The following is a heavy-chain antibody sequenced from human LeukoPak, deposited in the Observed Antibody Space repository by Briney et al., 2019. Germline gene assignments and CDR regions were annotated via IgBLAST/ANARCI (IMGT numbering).Heavy chain of an antibody. J-gene: IGHJ4*02. CDR3: ATNYDILTGYPPSFDY. D-gene: IGHD3-9*01. Sequence: GASVKVSCKVSGYTLTELSMHWVRQAPGKGLEWMGGFDPEDGETIYAQKFQGRVTMTEDISTDTAYMELSSLRSEDTAVYYCATNYDILTGYPPSFDYWGQGTLVTVSS. CDR2: FDPEDGET. V-gene: IGHV1-24*01. CDR1: GYTLTELS.